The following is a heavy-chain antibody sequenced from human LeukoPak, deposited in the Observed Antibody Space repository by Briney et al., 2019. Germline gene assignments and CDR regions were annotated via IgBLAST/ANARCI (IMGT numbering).Heavy chain of an antibody. Sequence: SETLSLTCTVSGGSISSYYWSWIRQPPGKGLEWIGEINHSGSTNYNPSLKSRVTISVDTSKNQFSLKLSSVTAADTAVYYCARGPVEYYDILTGTDYYFDYWGQGTLVTVSS. V-gene: IGHV4-34*01. CDR1: GGSISSYY. CDR3: ARGPVEYYDILTGTDYYFDY. J-gene: IGHJ4*02. CDR2: INHSGST. D-gene: IGHD3-9*01.